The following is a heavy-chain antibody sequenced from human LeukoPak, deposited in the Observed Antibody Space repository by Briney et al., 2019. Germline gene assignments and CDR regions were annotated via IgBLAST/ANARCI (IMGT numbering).Heavy chain of an antibody. V-gene: IGHV4-4*07. CDR3: AGRDSSGWFGFDY. Sequence: SETLSLTCTVSGGAVTSYYWNWIRQPAGKGLEWVGRIYNTGSTWYNPSLKSRVSMPIDTSKNQFSLKLHSVTAADAAVYYCAGRDSSGWFGFDYWGQGTLVTVSS. D-gene: IGHD6-19*01. J-gene: IGHJ4*02. CDR1: GGAVTSYY. CDR2: IYNTGST.